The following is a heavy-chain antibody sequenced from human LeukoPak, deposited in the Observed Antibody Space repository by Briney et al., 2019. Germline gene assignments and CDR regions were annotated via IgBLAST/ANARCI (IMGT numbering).Heavy chain of an antibody. CDR3: ARRSYDILTGYYKSEDGDY. J-gene: IGHJ4*02. Sequence: SETLSLTCAVYGGSFSGYYWSWIRQPPGKGLEWIGEINHSGSTNYNPSLKSRVTISVDTSKNQFSLKLSSVTAADTAVYYCARRSYDILTGYYKSEDGDYWGQGTLVTVSS. V-gene: IGHV4-34*01. D-gene: IGHD3-9*01. CDR2: INHSGST. CDR1: GGSFSGYY.